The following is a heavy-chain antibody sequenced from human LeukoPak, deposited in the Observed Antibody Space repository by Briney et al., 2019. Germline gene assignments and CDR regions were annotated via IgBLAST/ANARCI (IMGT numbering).Heavy chain of an antibody. CDR3: ARDHCSGGSCYRGTFGY. CDR1: GFSFSIYA. D-gene: IGHD2-15*01. J-gene: IGHJ4*02. V-gene: IGHV3-30*04. CDR2: ITYDGSNK. Sequence: PPGGSLRLSCAASGFSFSIYAMHWVRQTPGKGLEWVAVITYDGSNKYYADSVKGRFTISRDNAKNSLYLQMNSLRAEDTTVYYCARDHCSGGSCYRGTFGYWGQGTLVTVSS.